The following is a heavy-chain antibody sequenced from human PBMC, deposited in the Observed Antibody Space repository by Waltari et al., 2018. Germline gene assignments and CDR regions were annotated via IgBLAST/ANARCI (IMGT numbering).Heavy chain of an antibody. CDR1: GYTFTSYA. D-gene: IGHD6-13*01. J-gene: IGHJ3*02. V-gene: IGHV1-3*01. CDR3: ARDRSSSSTLDAFDI. Sequence: QVQLVQSGAEVKKPGASVKVSCKASGYTFTSYAMHWVRQAPGQRLEWMGWINAGNGNTKYSQKFQGRVTITRDTSASTAYMELSSLRSEDTAVYYCARDRSSSSTLDAFDIWGQGTMVTVSS. CDR2: INAGNGNT.